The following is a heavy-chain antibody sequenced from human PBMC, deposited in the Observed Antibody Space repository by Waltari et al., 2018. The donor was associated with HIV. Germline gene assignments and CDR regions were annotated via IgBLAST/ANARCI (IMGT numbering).Heavy chain of an antibody. CDR1: GDSVSGHTAA. Sequence: QVHLQQSGPGLLQASQSIFVSCVISGDSVSGHTAAWNWVRQSPAGALEWLGKTYYRAEWHREYAASLKGRIIINSNTDSIQFSLQLSSVTSADTATYYCGRDSYGFDTWGEGTHVIV. CDR3: GRDSYGFDT. D-gene: IGHD3-16*01. V-gene: IGHV6-1*01. CDR2: TYYRAEWHR. J-gene: IGHJ5*02.